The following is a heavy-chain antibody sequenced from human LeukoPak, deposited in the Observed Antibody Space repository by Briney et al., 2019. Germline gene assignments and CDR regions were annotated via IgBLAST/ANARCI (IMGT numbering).Heavy chain of an antibody. CDR2: IYYSGST. Sequence: SETLSLTCTVSGGSVSSGSYYWSWNRQPPGKGLEWIGYIYYSGSTNYNPSLKSRVTISVDTSKNQFSLKLSSVTAADTAVYYCARGSCSGGSCYWFDPWGQGTLVTVSS. J-gene: IGHJ5*02. CDR1: GGSVSSGSYY. CDR3: ARGSCSGGSCYWFDP. D-gene: IGHD2-15*01. V-gene: IGHV4-61*01.